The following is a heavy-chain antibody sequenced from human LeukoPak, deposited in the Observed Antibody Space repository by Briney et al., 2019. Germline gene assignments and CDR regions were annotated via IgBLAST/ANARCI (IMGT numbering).Heavy chain of an antibody. CDR2: INPNSGVT. CDR1: GYTFTGNY. D-gene: IGHD5-12*01. V-gene: IGHV1-2*02. J-gene: IGHJ4*02. Sequence: ASVKVSCKASGYTFTGNYMHWVRQAPGQGLEWMGSINPNSGVTNYAQKFQGRVTITTNTSISTAYMELRSLRSEDTAVYYCARGHVDIVATSLGDWGQGTLVTVSS. CDR3: ARGHVDIVATSLGD.